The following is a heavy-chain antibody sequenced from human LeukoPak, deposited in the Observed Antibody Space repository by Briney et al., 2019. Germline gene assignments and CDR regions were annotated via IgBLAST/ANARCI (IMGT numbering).Heavy chain of an antibody. CDR2: IHYSGST. CDR1: GXTISSYY. V-gene: IGHV4-59*08. D-gene: IGHD6-19*01. J-gene: IGHJ4*02. Sequence: SETLSLTCTVSGXTISSYYGNWIRQPPGKGLEWIGYIHYSGSTKYNPSLKSRVTISVDTSKNQFSLKLSSVTAADTAVYYCARWYSSGWAFDYWGQGTVVTVSS. CDR3: ARWYSSGWAFDY.